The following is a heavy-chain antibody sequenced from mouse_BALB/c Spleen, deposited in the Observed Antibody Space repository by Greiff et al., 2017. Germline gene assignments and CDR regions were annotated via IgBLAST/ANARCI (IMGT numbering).Heavy chain of an antibody. Sequence: QVTLKVSGPGLLQPSQTLSLTCSSSGFSLSTSGMGLGWIRQPSGLGLVWLAHLYSDDDKRYNPSLQSRLTISNNTSSNQVFLKITSVDTADTATDYWARSPATDAMDYWGQGTSVTVSS. V-gene: IGHV8-12*01. CDR3: ARSPATDAMDY. CDR1: GFSLSTSGMG. J-gene: IGHJ4*01. D-gene: IGHD1-2*01. CDR2: LYSDDDK.